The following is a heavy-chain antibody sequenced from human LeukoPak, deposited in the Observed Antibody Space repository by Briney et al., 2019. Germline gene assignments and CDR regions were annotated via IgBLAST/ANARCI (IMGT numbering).Heavy chain of an antibody. J-gene: IGHJ4*02. CDR1: GGSISSYY. CDR2: IYTSGST. D-gene: IGHD2-2*01. Sequence: SETLSLTCTVSGGSISSYYWSWIRQPAGKGLEWIGRIYTSGSTNYNPSLKSRVTMSVDTSKNQFSLKLSSVTAADTAVYYCARDCSNTSCYRYYFDYWGQGTLVTVSS. V-gene: IGHV4-4*07. CDR3: ARDCSNTSCYRYYFDY.